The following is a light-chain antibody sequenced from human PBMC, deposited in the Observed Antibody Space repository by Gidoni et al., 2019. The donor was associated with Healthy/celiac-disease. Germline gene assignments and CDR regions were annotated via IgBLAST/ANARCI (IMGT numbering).Light chain of an antibody. Sequence: DIVMTQSPDSLAVSLGERATINCKSSQSVLYSSNNKNYLAWYQQKPGQPPKLLIYWASTRESGVPERFSGRGSGTDFTLTISSLKAEDVEVYYCQQYYSTPFTFGPGTKVDIK. V-gene: IGKV4-1*01. CDR2: WAS. CDR3: QQYYSTPFT. J-gene: IGKJ3*01. CDR1: QSVLYSSNNKNY.